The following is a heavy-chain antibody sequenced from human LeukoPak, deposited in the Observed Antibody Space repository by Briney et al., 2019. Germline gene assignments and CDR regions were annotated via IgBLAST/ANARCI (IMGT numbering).Heavy chain of an antibody. CDR3: ARELRRRDGYNYAEV. CDR1: GGTIISCS. V-gene: IGHV4-59*01. CDR2: ISYSGIN. Sequence: SETLSLTCTFSGGTIISCSWSWIRQPPGKGLEWIGYISYSGINSYNPSLKSRVTISVDTSKNHFSLKLTSVISAYTAGYYCARELRRRDGYNYAEVWGQGTLVTVSS. J-gene: IGHJ4*02. D-gene: IGHD5-24*01.